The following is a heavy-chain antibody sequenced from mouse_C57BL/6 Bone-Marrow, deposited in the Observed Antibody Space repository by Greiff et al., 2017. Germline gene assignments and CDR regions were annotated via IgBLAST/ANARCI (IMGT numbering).Heavy chain of an antibody. CDR3: ARSLITTVVATDAMDY. D-gene: IGHD1-1*01. V-gene: IGHV1-72*01. Sequence: QVQLQQPGAELVKPGASVKLSCKASGYTFTSYWMHWVKQRPGRGLEWIGRIDPTSGGTKYNEKFKSKATLTVDKPSSTAYMQLSSLTSEDSAVYYCARSLITTVVATDAMDYWGQGTSVTVSS. CDR2: IDPTSGGT. J-gene: IGHJ4*01. CDR1: GYTFTSYW.